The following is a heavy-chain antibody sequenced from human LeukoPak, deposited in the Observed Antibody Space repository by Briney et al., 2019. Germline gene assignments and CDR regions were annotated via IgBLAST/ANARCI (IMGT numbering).Heavy chain of an antibody. J-gene: IGHJ4*02. CDR2: IYYSGST. CDR3: ARAQWRRPDY. Sequence: SETLSLTCTVSGGSISSSSYYWGWIRQPPGQGLEWIGSIYYSGSTYYNPSLKSRVTISVDTSKNQFSLKLSSVTAADTAVYYCARAQWRRPDYWGQGTLVTVSS. V-gene: IGHV4-39*01. D-gene: IGHD5-12*01. CDR1: GGSISSSSYY.